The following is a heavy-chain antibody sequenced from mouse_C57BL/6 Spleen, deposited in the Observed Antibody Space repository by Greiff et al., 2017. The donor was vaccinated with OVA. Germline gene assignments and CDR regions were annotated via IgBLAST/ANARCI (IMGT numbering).Heavy chain of an antibody. D-gene: IGHD2-5*01. CDR3: ARETYYSNYVRAMDY. CDR2: IDPSDSET. CDR1: GYTFTSYW. J-gene: IGHJ4*01. Sequence: VKLQQSGAELVKPGASVKMSCKASGYTFTSYWMHWVKQRPIQGLEWIGNIDPSDSETHYNQKFKDKATLTVDKSSSTAYMQLSSLTSEDSAVYYCARETYYSNYVRAMDYWGQGTSVTVSS. V-gene: IGHV1-52*01.